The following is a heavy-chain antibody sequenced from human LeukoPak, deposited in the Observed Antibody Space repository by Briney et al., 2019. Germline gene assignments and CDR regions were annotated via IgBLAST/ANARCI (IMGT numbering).Heavy chain of an antibody. CDR3: AKDNVVAAGRYFDY. V-gene: IGHV3-30*18. D-gene: IGHD6-13*01. J-gene: IGHJ4*02. Sequence: GRSLRLSCAASGFTFSNYGMHWARQAPGKGLEWVALISYDGSNKYFADSVKGRFTISRDNSKNTLYLQMHSLRAEDTAVYYCAKDNVVAAGRYFDYWCQGTLVTVSS. CDR1: GFTFSNYG. CDR2: ISYDGSNK.